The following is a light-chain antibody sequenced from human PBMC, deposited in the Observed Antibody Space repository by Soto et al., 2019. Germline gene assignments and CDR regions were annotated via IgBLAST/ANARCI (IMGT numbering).Light chain of an antibody. J-gene: IGKJ1*01. CDR1: QSVNSRY. CDR3: QQSYSTPWT. CDR2: GAS. Sequence: EIVLTQSPGTLSLSPGERATLSCRASQSVNSRYLAWYQQKAGQAPRLLIYGASNRATGIPDRFSGCGSGTDFTLTISSLQPEDFATYYCQQSYSTPWTFGLGTKVDIK. V-gene: IGKV3-20*01.